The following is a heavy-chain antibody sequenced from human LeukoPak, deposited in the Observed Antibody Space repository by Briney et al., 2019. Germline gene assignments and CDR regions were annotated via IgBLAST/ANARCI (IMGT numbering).Heavy chain of an antibody. D-gene: IGHD3-22*01. CDR2: IDYSGST. CDR3: ARGPDYYDSSGYWSFLFQH. J-gene: IGHJ1*01. CDR1: GGSISSGGYY. V-gene: IGHV4-31*03. Sequence: SETLSLTCTVSGGSISSGGYYWSWIRQHPGKGLEWIGYIDYSGSTYYNPSLKSRVTISVDTSKNQCSLKLSSVTAADTAVYYCARGPDYYDSSGYWSFLFQHWGQGTLVTVSS.